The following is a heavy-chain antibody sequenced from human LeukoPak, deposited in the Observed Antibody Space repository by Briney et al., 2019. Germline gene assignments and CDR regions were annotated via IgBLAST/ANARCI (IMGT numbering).Heavy chain of an antibody. Sequence: ASVKVSCKASGGTFSSHAITWVRQAPGQGLGWMGGIIPLFGTANYAQKFQGRVTITADEYTNTAYMELSSLRSDDTAVYFCAGMPRLGDAKFFDYWGQGTLVTVSS. V-gene: IGHV1-69*13. J-gene: IGHJ4*02. CDR3: AGMPRLGDAKFFDY. D-gene: IGHD2-21*02. CDR1: GGTFSSHA. CDR2: IIPLFGTA.